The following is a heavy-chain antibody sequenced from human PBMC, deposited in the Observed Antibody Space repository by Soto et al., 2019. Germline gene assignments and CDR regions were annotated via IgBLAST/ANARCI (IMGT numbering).Heavy chain of an antibody. CDR2: VYSGGST. J-gene: IGHJ4*02. D-gene: IGHD5-18*01. V-gene: IGHV3-66*04. CDR3: ARHGYNYGGGYFDY. Sequence: EVQLVESGGGLVQPGGSLRLSCAASGVTVSSNYMSWVRQAPGKGLEWVSVVYSGGSTYYADSLKGRFTISRDNSKNTLYIQMNSLRAEDTAVYYCARHGYNYGGGYFDYWGQGTLVTVSS. CDR1: GVTVSSNY.